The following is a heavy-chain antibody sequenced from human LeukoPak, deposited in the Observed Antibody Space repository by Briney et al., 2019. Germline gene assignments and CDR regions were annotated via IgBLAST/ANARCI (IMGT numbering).Heavy chain of an antibody. D-gene: IGHD5-18*01. Sequence: PGGSLRLSCAASGFTFSSYGMHWVRQAPGKGLEWVAVISYDGSNKYYADSVKGRFTISRDNSKNTLYLQMNSLRAEDTAVYYCAKEAGYSYGYYYYYYMDVWGKGTTVTVSS. J-gene: IGHJ6*03. CDR3: AKEAGYSYGYYYYYYMDV. CDR2: ISYDGSNK. CDR1: GFTFSSYG. V-gene: IGHV3-30*18.